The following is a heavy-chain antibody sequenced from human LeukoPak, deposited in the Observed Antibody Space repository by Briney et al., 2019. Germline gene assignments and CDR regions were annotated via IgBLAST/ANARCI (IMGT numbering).Heavy chain of an antibody. Sequence: SETLSLTCTVSGGSISSYFWSWIRQPPGKGLEWLGYIYYSGSTEYNPSLKSRVTISVDTSKNQFSLKLSSVTAADTAVYYCARHHYYYDSSGYYIFNGFDIWGQGTMVTVSS. CDR2: IYYSGST. D-gene: IGHD3-22*01. CDR1: GGSISSYF. J-gene: IGHJ3*02. V-gene: IGHV4-59*08. CDR3: ARHHYYYDSSGYYIFNGFDI.